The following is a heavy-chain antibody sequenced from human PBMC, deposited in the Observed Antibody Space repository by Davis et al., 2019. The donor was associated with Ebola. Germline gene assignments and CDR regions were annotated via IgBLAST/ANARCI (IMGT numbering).Heavy chain of an antibody. CDR1: GYTFTSYG. D-gene: IGHD3-10*01. V-gene: IGHV1-18*01. J-gene: IGHJ5*02. Sequence: AASVKVSCKASGYTFTSYGISWVRQAPGQGLEWMGWISAYNGNTNYAQKLQGRVTMTTDTSTSTAYMELRSLRSDDTAVYYCARGITMVQGANWFDPWGRGTLVTVSS. CDR3: ARGITMVQGANWFDP. CDR2: ISAYNGNT.